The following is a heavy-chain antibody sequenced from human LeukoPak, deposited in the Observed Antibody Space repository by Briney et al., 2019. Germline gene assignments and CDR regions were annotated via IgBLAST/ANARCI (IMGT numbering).Heavy chain of an antibody. J-gene: IGHJ4*02. D-gene: IGHD5-18*01. V-gene: IGHV3-23*01. CDR3: ATYRQVLLPFES. Sequence: GSLRLSCAASGSTFSTFAMIRVRQPPGNGLEGVSSIFHSGGEIHYADSVRGRFTISRDNSKSILSLQMNSLRAEDTAIYYCATYRQVLLPFESWGQGTLVTVSS. CDR1: GSTFSTFA. CDR2: IFHSGGEI.